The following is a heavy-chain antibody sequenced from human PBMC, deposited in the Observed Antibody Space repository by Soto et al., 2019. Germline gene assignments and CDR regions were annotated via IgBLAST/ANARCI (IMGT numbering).Heavy chain of an antibody. Sequence: SLRLSFSASGFTFSSYVMHWVRQAPGKGLEYVSAISSNGGSTYYADSVKGRFTISRDNSKNTLYLQMSSLRAEDTAVYYCVKDGRYCSTTSCYTSFDIWGQGTMVTVSS. CDR1: GFTFSSYV. V-gene: IGHV3-64D*06. CDR2: ISSNGGST. CDR3: VKDGRYCSTTSCYTSFDI. J-gene: IGHJ3*02. D-gene: IGHD2-2*02.